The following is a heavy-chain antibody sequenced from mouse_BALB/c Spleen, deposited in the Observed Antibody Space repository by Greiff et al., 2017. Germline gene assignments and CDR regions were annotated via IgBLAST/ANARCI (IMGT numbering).Heavy chain of an antibody. V-gene: IGHV1-7*01. Sequence: QVQLQQSGAELAKPGASVKMSCKASGYTFTSYWMHWVKQRPGQGLEWIGYINPSTGYTEYNQKFKDKATLTADKSSSTAYMQLSSLTSEDSAVYYCASRTARATFDYWGQGTTLTVSS. J-gene: IGHJ2*01. CDR2: INPSTGYT. CDR1: GYTFTSYW. CDR3: ASRTARATFDY. D-gene: IGHD3-2*01.